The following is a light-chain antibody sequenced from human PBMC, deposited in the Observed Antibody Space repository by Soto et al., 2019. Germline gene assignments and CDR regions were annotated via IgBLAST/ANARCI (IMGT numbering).Light chain of an antibody. V-gene: IGKV1D-17*01. J-gene: IGKJ4*01. Sequence: NIQMTQSPSAMSASVGDRVTITCRARQGISNYLAWFQQKPGKVPKHLIYAASSLQSGVPSRFSGSGSGTEFTLTISSLQPEDFATYYCLQRNSYPPVTFGGGTKVEIK. CDR2: AAS. CDR3: LQRNSYPPVT. CDR1: QGISNY.